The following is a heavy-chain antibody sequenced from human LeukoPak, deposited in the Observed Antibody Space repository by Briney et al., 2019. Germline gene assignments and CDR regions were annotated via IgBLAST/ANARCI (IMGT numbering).Heavy chain of an antibody. D-gene: IGHD2-2*01. Sequence: GGSLRLSCAASGLTFSGYGMNWVRQAPGKGLEWVSSISCSSSGIYYADSVKGRFTVSRDNAKKLLYLQMNSLRAEDTALYYCARGLVACSSSSCHLRWFGPSGQGTLRTVSS. CDR1: GLTFSGYG. CDR2: ISCSSSGI. J-gene: IGHJ5*02. CDR3: ARGLVACSSSSCHLRWFGP. V-gene: IGHV3-21*01.